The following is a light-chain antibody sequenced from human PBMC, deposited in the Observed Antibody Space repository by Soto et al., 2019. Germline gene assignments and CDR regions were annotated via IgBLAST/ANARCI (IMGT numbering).Light chain of an antibody. CDR3: SSYTSSSTDV. V-gene: IGLV2-14*01. J-gene: IGLJ1*01. CDR2: EVS. CDR1: SSDVGGYNY. Sequence: QSVLTQPASVSGSPGQSITISCTGTSSDVGGYNYVSWYQQHPGQAPKLMIYEVSNRPSGVCNRSACSNSGNTVSLNISGLQAEDEADYYCSSYTSSSTDVFVTGTKVTVL.